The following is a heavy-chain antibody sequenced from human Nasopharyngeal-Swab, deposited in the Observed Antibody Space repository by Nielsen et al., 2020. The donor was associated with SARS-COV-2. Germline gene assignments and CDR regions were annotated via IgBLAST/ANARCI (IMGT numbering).Heavy chain of an antibody. CDR1: GFTLSSYW. D-gene: IGHD6-19*01. J-gene: IGHJ4*02. CDR2: INSDGSST. Sequence: GESLKISCAASGFTLSSYWMSWVRQAPGKGLVWVSRINSDGSSTNYADSVEGRFTISRDNAKNSVYLQMNSLRAEDTALYYCARVAGSGWSDYWGQGTPVTVSS. V-gene: IGHV3-74*01. CDR3: ARVAGSGWSDY.